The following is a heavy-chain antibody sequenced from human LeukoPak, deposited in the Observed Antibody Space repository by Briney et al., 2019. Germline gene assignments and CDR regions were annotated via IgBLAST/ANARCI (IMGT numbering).Heavy chain of an antibody. CDR3: ATKTGSTNWFDP. V-gene: IGHV4-34*01. CDR1: GGSFSGYY. CDR2: INHSGST. J-gene: IGHJ5*02. Sequence: PSETLSLTCAVYGGSFSGYYWSWIRQPPGKGLEWIGEINHSGSTNYNPSLKSRVTITLDTSKSQFSLKLSSVTAAETAVYYCATKTGSTNWFDPWGQGTLVTVSS. D-gene: IGHD1-14*01.